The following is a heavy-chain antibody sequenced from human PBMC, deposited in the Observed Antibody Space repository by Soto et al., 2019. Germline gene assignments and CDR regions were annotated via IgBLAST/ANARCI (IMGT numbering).Heavy chain of an antibody. CDR1: GYTFTSYG. CDR3: AREWFGELWEAGAFDI. V-gene: IGHV1-18*01. CDR2: ISAYNGNT. J-gene: IGHJ3*02. D-gene: IGHD3-10*01. Sequence: ASVKVSCKASGYTFTSYGISWVRQAPGQGLEWMGWISAYNGNTNYAQKLQGRVTMTTDTSTSTAYMELRSLRSDDTAVYYCAREWFGELWEAGAFDIWGQGTMVTVSS.